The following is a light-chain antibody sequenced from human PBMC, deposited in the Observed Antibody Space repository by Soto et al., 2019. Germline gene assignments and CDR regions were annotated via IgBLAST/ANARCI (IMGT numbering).Light chain of an antibody. J-gene: IGKJ2*01. CDR3: MQALQTPYT. CDR1: QSLLHSNGYNY. Sequence: DIVMTQSPLSLPVTPAEPASISCRSSQSLLHSNGYNYLDWYLQKPGQSPQLLIYLGSNRASGIPDRFSGSGSGTEFTLKISRVEAEEVGVYYCMQALQTPYTFGQGTKLEIK. V-gene: IGKV2-28*01. CDR2: LGS.